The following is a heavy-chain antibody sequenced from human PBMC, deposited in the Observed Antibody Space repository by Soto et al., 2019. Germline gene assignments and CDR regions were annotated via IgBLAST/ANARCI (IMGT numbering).Heavy chain of an antibody. CDR3: ARDLSTGRLDY. CDR2: ISSSSSYK. CDR1: GFTFSHSS. J-gene: IGHJ4*02. V-gene: IGHV3-21*01. Sequence: GGSLRLSCTASGFTFSHSSMNWVRQAPGKGLEWVSSISSSSSYKYYADSVKGRFTISRENAKNSLYLQMNSLRAEDTAVYYCARDLSTGRLDYWGQGTLVTVSS.